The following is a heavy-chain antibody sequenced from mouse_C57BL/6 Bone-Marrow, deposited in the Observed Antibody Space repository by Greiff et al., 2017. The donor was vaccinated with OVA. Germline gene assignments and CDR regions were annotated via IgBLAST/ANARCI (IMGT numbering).Heavy chain of an antibody. J-gene: IGHJ2*01. CDR1: GYTFTDYY. V-gene: IGHV1-84*01. CDR3: ARGDWDYFDY. Sequence: VQLQQSGPELVKPGASVKISCKASGYTFTDYYINWVKQRPGQGLEWIGCIYPGSGNTKYNEKFKGKATLTVDTSSSTAYMQLSSLTSEDSAVYFCARGDWDYFDYWGQGTTLTVSS. D-gene: IGHD4-1*01. CDR2: IYPGSGNT.